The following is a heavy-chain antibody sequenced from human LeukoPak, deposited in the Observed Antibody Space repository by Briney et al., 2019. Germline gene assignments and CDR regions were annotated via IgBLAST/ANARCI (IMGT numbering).Heavy chain of an antibody. J-gene: IGHJ4*02. V-gene: IGHV4-31*11. CDR3: ARLFSMTGTDY. D-gene: IGHD3-9*01. CDR2: IYYSGST. CDR1: GGSISSGGYY. Sequence: PSETLSLTCAVSGGSISSGGYYWSWIRQHPGKGLEWIGYIYYSGSTYYNPSLKSRVTISVDTSKNQFSLKLSSVTAADTAVYYCARLFSMTGTDYWGQGTLVTVSS.